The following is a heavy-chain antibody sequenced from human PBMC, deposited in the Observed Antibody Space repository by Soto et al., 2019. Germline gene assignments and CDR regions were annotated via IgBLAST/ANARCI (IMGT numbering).Heavy chain of an antibody. CDR1: GFTFSSYA. D-gene: IGHD6-13*01. V-gene: IGHV3-23*01. CDR3: AKDEAAASWGLAELFDY. Sequence: EVQLLESGGGLVQPGGSLRLSCAASGFTFSSYAMSWVRQAPGKGLEWVSGISGSGGSTYYADSVKGRFTISRDNSKNRLYLQMNSLRAEDTAVYYCAKDEAAASWGLAELFDYWGQGTLVTVSS. J-gene: IGHJ4*02. CDR2: ISGSGGST.